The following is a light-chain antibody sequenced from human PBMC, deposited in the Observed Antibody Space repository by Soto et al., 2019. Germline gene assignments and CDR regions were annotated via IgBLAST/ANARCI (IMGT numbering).Light chain of an antibody. CDR2: EVN. CDR3: CSYAGDTTFFV. Sequence: QSALTQPASMSGSPGQSITISCTGTSSDVGSYYPVSWFQQHPGKAPKLIIYEVNQRPSWVSDRFSGSKSGNTASLTISGPQASDEAEYYCCSYAGDTTFFVFGTGTKLTVL. CDR1: SSDVGSYYP. J-gene: IGLJ1*01. V-gene: IGLV2-23*02.